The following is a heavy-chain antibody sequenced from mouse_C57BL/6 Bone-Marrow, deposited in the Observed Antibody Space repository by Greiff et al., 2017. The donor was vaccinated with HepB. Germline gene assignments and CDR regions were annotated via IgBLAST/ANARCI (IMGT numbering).Heavy chain of an antibody. CDR2: INPNNGGT. D-gene: IGHD2-4*01. V-gene: IGHV1-18*01. J-gene: IGHJ4*01. Sequence: VQLQQSGPELVKPGASVKIPCKASGYTFTDYNMDWVKQSHGKSLEWIGDINPNNGGTIYNQKFKGKATLTVDKSSSTAYMELRSLTSEDTAVYYCAREGEGGIHYDYDDYAMDYWGQGTSVTVSS. CDR3: AREGEGGIHYDYDDYAMDY. CDR1: GYTFTDYN.